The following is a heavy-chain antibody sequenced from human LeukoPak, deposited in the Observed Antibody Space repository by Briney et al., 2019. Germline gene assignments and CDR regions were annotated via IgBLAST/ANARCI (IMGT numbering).Heavy chain of an antibody. D-gene: IGHD5-12*01. V-gene: IGHV3-7*03. Sequence: GGSLRLSCAASGFTFSSYWMNWVRQVPGRGLEWVANIKQDGSEKYYVDSVKGRFTISRDNAKNSLYLQMNSLRAEDTAVYYCAKDPSTIVATITRHFDYWGQGTLVTVSS. CDR3: AKDPSTIVATITRHFDY. CDR1: GFTFSSYW. J-gene: IGHJ4*02. CDR2: IKQDGSEK.